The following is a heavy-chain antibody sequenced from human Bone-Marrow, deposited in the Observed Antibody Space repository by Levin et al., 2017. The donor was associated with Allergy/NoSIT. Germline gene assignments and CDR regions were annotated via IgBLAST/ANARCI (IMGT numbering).Heavy chain of an antibody. CDR2: IVYDGSNK. CDR1: GFTFSSYA. V-gene: IGHV3-30*04. J-gene: IGHJ4*02. CDR3: AREYFYGSGRNFDY. Sequence: GGSLRLSCAASGFTFSSYAMHWVRQAPGKGLEWVAVIVYDGSNKYYADSVKGRFTISRDNSKNTLYLQMNSLRAEDTAVYFCAREYFYGSGRNFDYWGQGTLVTVSS. D-gene: IGHD3-10*01.